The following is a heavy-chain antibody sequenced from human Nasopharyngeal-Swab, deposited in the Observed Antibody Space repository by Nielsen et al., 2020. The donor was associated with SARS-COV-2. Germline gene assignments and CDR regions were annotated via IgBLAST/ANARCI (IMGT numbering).Heavy chain of an antibody. J-gene: IGHJ2*01. D-gene: IGHD3-22*01. V-gene: IGHV4-59*01. CDR3: ARAGWTYYFDSSGPGAPDWYFDL. Sequence: SETLSLSCTVSGGSISSYYWNWIRQTPGKGLEWIGYVYYSWSTNYNPSLTSRVTISVDASKNQLSLKMSSLTAADTAVYYCARAGWTYYFDSSGPGAPDWYFDLWGRGTLVTVSA. CDR2: VYYSWST. CDR1: GGSISSYY.